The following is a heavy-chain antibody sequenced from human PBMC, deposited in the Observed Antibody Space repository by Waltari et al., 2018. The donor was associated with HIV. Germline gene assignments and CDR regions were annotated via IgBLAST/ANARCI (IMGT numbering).Heavy chain of an antibody. CDR3: ARGDYCSSTSCYINGMDV. D-gene: IGHD2-2*02. J-gene: IGHJ6*02. CDR2: INPNSGGT. CDR1: GYTFTGYC. Sequence: QVQLVQSGAEVKKPGASVKVSCKASGYTFTGYCMHWVRQAPGQGLDWMGRINPNSGGTNYAQKFQGRVTMTRDTSISTAYMELSRLRSDDTAVYYCARGDYCSSTSCYINGMDVWGQGTTVTVSS. V-gene: IGHV1-2*06.